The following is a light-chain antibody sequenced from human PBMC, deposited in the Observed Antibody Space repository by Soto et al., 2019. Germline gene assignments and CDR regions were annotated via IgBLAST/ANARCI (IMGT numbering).Light chain of an antibody. V-gene: IGKV3-15*01. CDR1: QSVSSN. Sequence: ERVMTQSPATLSVSPGERATLSCRASQSVSSNLAWYQQKPGQAPRLLISGASTRASGSPARFSGSGTGTEFTLTISSLQSEDCAVYYCQQYNNWPPWTVGQGTKVEL. CDR3: QQYNNWPPWT. J-gene: IGKJ1*01. CDR2: GAS.